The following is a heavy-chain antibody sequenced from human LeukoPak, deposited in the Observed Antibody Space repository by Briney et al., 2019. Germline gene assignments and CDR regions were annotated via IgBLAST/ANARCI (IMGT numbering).Heavy chain of an antibody. CDR2: MHYSGST. V-gene: IGHV4-39*07. CDR1: GGSINSSSYY. CDR3: CGSGWFAGPFGY. D-gene: IGHD6-19*01. Sequence: SETLSLTCTVSGGSINSSSYYWGWIRQSPETGLEWIGSMHYSGSTYYNPSLNSRVTISVDTSKNQFSLKLTSVTAADTAVYYCCGSGWFAGPFGYWGQGALVTVSS. J-gene: IGHJ4*02.